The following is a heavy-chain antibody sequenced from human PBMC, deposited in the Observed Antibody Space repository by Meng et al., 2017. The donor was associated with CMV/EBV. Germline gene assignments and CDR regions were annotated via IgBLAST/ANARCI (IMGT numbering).Heavy chain of an antibody. CDR3: ARKSDLLHIYYYGMDV. CDR1: GYTFTSYD. V-gene: IGHV1-2*02. CDR2: INPNSGGT. D-gene: IGHD3/OR15-3a*01. Sequence: ASVKVSCKASGYTFTSYDINWVRQATGQGLEWMGWINPNSGGTNYAQKFQGRVTMTRDTSISTAYMELSRLRSDDTAVYYCARKSDLLHIYYYGMDVWGQGTTVTVSS. J-gene: IGHJ6*02.